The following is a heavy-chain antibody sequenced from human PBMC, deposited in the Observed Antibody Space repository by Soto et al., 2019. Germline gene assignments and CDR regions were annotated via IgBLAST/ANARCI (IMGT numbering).Heavy chain of an antibody. CDR1: GGTFSSYA. Sequence: SVKVSCKASGGTFSSYAISWVRQAPGQGLEWMGGIIPIFGTANYAQKFQGRVTITADKSTSTAYMELSSLRSEDTAVYYCATFRYDFWSGYYYYYYGMDVWGQGTTVTVSS. D-gene: IGHD3-3*01. CDR2: IIPIFGTA. CDR3: ATFRYDFWSGYYYYYYGMDV. J-gene: IGHJ6*02. V-gene: IGHV1-69*06.